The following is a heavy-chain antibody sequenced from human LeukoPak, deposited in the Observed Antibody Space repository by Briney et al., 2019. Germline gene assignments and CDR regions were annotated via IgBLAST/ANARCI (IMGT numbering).Heavy chain of an antibody. CDR3: TRVEQQLDYFDY. CDR2: IRSKAYGGTT. CDR1: GFTFGDYA. J-gene: IGHJ4*01. Sequence: GGSLRLSCTASGFTFGDYAMSWVRQAPGKGLEWGGFIRSKAYGGTTEYAASVKGRFTISRDDSKSIAYLQMNSLKTEDTAVYYCTRVEQQLDYFDYWGQERWSPSPQ. D-gene: IGHD6-13*01. V-gene: IGHV3-49*04.